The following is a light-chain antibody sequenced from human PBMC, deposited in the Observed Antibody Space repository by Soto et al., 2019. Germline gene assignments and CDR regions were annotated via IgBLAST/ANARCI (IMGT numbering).Light chain of an antibody. CDR3: HQYGSSPRT. J-gene: IGKJ1*01. CDR1: HSVSSTS. V-gene: IGKV3-20*01. Sequence: DIVFTQSPGALSLSPGERATLSCRASHSVSSTSLAWYQQKPGQAPSLLIYGASSRATGIPERFSGSGSGTDFTLTISRLEPEDFAVYYCHQYGSSPRTFGQGTKVDIK. CDR2: GAS.